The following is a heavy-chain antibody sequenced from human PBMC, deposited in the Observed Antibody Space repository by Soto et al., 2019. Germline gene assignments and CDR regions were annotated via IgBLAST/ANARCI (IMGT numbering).Heavy chain of an antibody. J-gene: IGHJ4*02. CDR1: GFTFSSYA. V-gene: IGHV3-23*01. CDR3: TKSRVFIGAIVTLLDS. CDR2: ISNNGDTA. Sequence: HPGGSLRLSCATSGFTFSSYAMVWVRQAAEKGLEWVASISNNGDTAYYADSVKGRFTISRGNSENTLYLQMNGLRADDTALYFCTKSRVFIGAIVTLLDSCGQGT. D-gene: IGHD3-16*02.